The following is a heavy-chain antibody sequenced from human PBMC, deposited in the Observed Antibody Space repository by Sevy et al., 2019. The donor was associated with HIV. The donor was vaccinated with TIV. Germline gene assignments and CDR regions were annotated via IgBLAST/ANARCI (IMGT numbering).Heavy chain of an antibody. J-gene: IGHJ6*03. Sequence: SETLSLTCAVSGGSISSSNWWSWVRQHPGKGLEWIGEIYRRGSTRYNPSLQSAVTISVDRSKNEVSLNLSSLNAADTAVYYCTGGVGYYASGSSPMDVWGKGTTVTVSS. CDR3: TGGVGYYASGSSPMDV. D-gene: IGHD3-10*01. V-gene: IGHV4-4*02. CDR2: IYRRGST. CDR1: GGSISSSNW.